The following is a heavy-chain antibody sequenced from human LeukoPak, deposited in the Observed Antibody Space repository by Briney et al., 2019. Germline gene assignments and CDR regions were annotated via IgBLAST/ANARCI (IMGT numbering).Heavy chain of an antibody. CDR1: GFTFSSYS. CDR2: ISSSSSTI. J-gene: IGHJ4*02. Sequence: GGSLRPSCAASGFTFSSYSMNWVRQAPGKGLEWVSYISSSSSTIYYADSVKGRFTISRDNAKNSLYLQMNSLRAEDTAVYYCARGGSDDFWSGYYPLYYFDYWGQGTLVTVSS. CDR3: ARGGSDDFWSGYYPLYYFDY. V-gene: IGHV3-48*01. D-gene: IGHD3-3*01.